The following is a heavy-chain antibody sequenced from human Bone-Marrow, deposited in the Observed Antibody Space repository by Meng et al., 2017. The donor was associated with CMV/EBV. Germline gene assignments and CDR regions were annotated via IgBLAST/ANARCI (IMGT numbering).Heavy chain of an antibody. V-gene: IGHV3-30-3*01. D-gene: IGHD3-9*01. CDR1: GFTFSSYA. CDR3: ATLRYFDWPQQNYGMAV. CDR2: ISYDGSNK. J-gene: IGHJ6*02. Sequence: GESLKISCAASGFTFSSYAMHWVRQAPGKGLEWVAVISYDGSNKYYADSVKGRFTISKDNSKNTLYLQMNSLRAEDTAVYYCATLRYFDWPQQNYGMAVWGQGPTVPVYS.